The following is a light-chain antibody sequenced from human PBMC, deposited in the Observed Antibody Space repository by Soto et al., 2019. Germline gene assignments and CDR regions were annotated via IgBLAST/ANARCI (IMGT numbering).Light chain of an antibody. CDR3: QQRTNWPPT. CDR2: DAS. CDR1: QSVDSY. Sequence: DIVLTQSPATLPLSPGERATLSCRASQSVDSYLAWYQQKPGQAPRLLIYDASNRATGIPARFSGSGSGTDFTLTISSLEPEDFAVYYCQQRTNWPPTFGGGTKVDIK. J-gene: IGKJ4*01. V-gene: IGKV3-11*01.